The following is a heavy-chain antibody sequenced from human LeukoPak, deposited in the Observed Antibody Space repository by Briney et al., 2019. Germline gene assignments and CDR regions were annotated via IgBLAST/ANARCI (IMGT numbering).Heavy chain of an antibody. CDR1: GYTFTRYY. CDR3: ARSLYNNDGFDY. Sequence: ASVKVSCKAYGYTFTRYYIHWVRQAPGQGLEWMGMINPSGGTTTYPQKFQGRVTMTRDTSTSTVYMELSSLRSEDTAVYYCARSLYNNDGFDYWGQGTLVTVSS. J-gene: IGHJ4*02. CDR2: INPSGGTT. D-gene: IGHD3-10*01. V-gene: IGHV1-46*01.